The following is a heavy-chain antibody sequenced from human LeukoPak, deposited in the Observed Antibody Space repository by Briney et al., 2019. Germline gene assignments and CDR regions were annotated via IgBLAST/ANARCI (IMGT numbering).Heavy chain of an antibody. V-gene: IGHV4-39*07. CDR2: IYYSGST. Sequence: NPSETLSLTCTVSGGSISSSSYYWGWIRQPPGKGLEWIGSIYYSGSTYYNPSLKSRVTISLDTSKNQFSLKLSSVTAADTAVYYCARAYSPPQWSPFDYWGQGTLVTVSS. CDR3: ARAYSPPQWSPFDY. D-gene: IGHD6-13*01. CDR1: GGSISSSSYY. J-gene: IGHJ4*02.